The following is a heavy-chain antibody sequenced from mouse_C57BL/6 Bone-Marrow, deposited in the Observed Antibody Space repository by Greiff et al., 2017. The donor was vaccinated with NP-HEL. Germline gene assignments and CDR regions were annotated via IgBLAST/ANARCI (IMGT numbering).Heavy chain of an antibody. CDR3: ARKGQLRLRWFAY. D-gene: IGHD3-2*02. CDR1: GYTFTDYY. Sequence: EVNLVESGPVLVKPGASVKMSCKASGYTFTDYYMNWVKQSHGKSLEWIGVINPYNGGTSYNQKFKGKATLTVDKSSSTAYMELNSLTSEDSAVYYCARKGQLRLRWFAYWGQGTLVTVSA. J-gene: IGHJ3*01. V-gene: IGHV1-19*01. CDR2: INPYNGGT.